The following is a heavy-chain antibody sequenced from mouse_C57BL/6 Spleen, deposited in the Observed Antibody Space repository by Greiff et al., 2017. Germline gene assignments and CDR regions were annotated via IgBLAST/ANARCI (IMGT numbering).Heavy chain of an antibody. CDR1: GYTFTSYW. CDR3: ARLGTTVVLDY. Sequence: QVHVKQPGAELVKPGASVKLSCKASGYTFTSYWMHWVKQRPGQGLEWIGMIHPNSGSTNYNEKFKSKATLTVDKSSSTAYMQLSSLTSEDSAVYYCARLGTTVVLDYWGQGTTLTVSS. D-gene: IGHD1-1*01. V-gene: IGHV1-64*01. J-gene: IGHJ2*01. CDR2: IHPNSGST.